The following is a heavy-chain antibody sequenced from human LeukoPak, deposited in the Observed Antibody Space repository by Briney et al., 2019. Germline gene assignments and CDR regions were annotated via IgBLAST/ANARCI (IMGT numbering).Heavy chain of an antibody. Sequence: VASVKVSCKVSGYTLTEFSMHWVRQAPGKWLEWMGGFDPEDGETIYAQELQGRVTMTKDTSTDTAYMELSSLRSEDTAVYYCATWYYYDSSDYYLADYWGQGTLVTVSS. J-gene: IGHJ4*02. V-gene: IGHV1-24*01. D-gene: IGHD3-22*01. CDR3: ATWYYYDSSDYYLADY. CDR1: GYTLTEFS. CDR2: FDPEDGET.